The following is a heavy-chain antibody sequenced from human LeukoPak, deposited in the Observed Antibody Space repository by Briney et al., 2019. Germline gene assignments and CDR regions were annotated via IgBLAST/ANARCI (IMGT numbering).Heavy chain of an antibody. CDR1: GDSVSSNSVT. CDR3: ARRLTQYDCFDP. D-gene: IGHD2-2*01. CDR2: TYYRSTWYN. V-gene: IGHV6-1*01. J-gene: IGHJ5*02. Sequence: QTLSLTCAISGDSVSSNSVTWNWIRQPPSRGLEWLGRTYYRSTWYNDYAVSVRGRITVNPDTSKNQFSLHLNSVTPEDTAVYYCARRLTQYDCFDPWGQGILVTVSS.